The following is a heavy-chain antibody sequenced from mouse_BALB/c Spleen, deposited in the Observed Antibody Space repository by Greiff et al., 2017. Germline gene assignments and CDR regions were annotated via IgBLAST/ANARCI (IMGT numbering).Heavy chain of an antibody. CDR1: GFTFSSYA. Sequence: EVMLVESGGGLVKPGGSLKLSCAASGFTFSSYAMSWVRQSPEKRLEWVAEISSGGSYTYYPDTVTGRFTISRDNAKNTLYLEMSSLRSEDTAMYYCARGSSYGYFDVWGAGTTVTVSS. V-gene: IGHV5-9-4*01. CDR2: ISSGGSYT. CDR3: ARGSSYGYFDV. D-gene: IGHD1-1*01. J-gene: IGHJ1*01.